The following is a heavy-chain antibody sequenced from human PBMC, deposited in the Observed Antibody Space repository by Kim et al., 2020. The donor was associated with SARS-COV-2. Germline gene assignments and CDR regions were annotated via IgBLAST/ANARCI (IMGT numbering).Heavy chain of an antibody. V-gene: IGHV3-7*01. CDR3: ARDPLTYYYDSSGYYYEYCIDY. CDR2: IKQDGSEK. CDR1: GFTFSSYW. J-gene: IGHJ4*02. D-gene: IGHD3-22*01. Sequence: GGSLRLSCAASGFTFSSYWMSWVRQAPGKGLEWVANIKQDGSEKYYVDSVKGRFTISRDNAKNSLYLQMNSLRAEDTAVYYCARDPLTYYYDSSGYYYEYCIDYWGQGTLVTVSS.